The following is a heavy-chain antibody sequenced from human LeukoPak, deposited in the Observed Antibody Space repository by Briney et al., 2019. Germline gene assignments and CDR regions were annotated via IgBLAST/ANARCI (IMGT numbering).Heavy chain of an antibody. CDR1: GFTFSSYA. J-gene: IGHJ4*02. D-gene: IGHD6-13*01. CDR3: ARIGYSSSCTDF. Sequence: TGGSLRLSCAASGFTFSSYAMSWVRQAPGKGLEWVANIKEDGSVKYYVDSVKGRFTISRDNAKNSLYLQMNSLRAEDTAVYYCARIGYSSSCTDFWGQGTLVTVSS. V-gene: IGHV3-7*01. CDR2: IKEDGSVK.